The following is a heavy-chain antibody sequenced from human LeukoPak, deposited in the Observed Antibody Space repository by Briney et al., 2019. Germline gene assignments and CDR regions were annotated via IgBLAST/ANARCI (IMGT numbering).Heavy chain of an antibody. J-gene: IGHJ3*02. Sequence: SETLSLTCTVSCDSISSGSYYWNWIRQPAGKGLEWIGRFYISGGTNHNPSLKSRVTISVDTSKNQFSLKLTSVTAADTAVYYCASLGGFAIWGQGTVVTVSS. CDR1: CDSISSGSYY. CDR3: ASLGGFAI. V-gene: IGHV4-61*02. CDR2: FYISGGT.